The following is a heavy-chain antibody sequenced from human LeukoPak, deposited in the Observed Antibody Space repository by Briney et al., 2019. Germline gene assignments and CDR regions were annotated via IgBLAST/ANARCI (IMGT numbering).Heavy chain of an antibody. CDR3: ARANHKVIAAFDI. CDR1: GGSISSGGYY. D-gene: IGHD1-14*01. J-gene: IGHJ3*02. CDR2: IYYSGST. Sequence: SETLSLTCTVSGGSISSGGYYWSWIRQHPGKGLEWIGYIYYSGSTYYSPSLKSRVTISVDRSKSQFSLKLNSVTAADTAVYYCARANHKVIAAFDIWGQGTVVTVSS. V-gene: IGHV4-31*03.